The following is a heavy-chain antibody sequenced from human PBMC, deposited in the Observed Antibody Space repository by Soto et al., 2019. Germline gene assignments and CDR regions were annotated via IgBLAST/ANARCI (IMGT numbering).Heavy chain of an antibody. CDR1: GYSFTSYW. V-gene: IGHV5-10-1*01. CDR3: ASSSSGYLDAFDI. D-gene: IGHD3-22*01. CDR2: IDPSDSYT. J-gene: IGHJ3*02. Sequence: GESLKISCKGSGYSFTSYWISWVRQMPGKGLEWMGRIDPSDSYTNYSPSFQGHVTISADKSISTDYLQWSSLKASDTAMYYCASSSSGYLDAFDIWGQGTMVTVSS.